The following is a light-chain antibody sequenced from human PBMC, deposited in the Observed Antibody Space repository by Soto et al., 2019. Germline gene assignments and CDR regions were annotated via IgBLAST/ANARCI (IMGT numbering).Light chain of an antibody. CDR2: DAS. V-gene: IGKV3-11*01. CDR3: QQRSNWPQT. CDR1: QSISSSY. J-gene: IGKJ1*01. Sequence: DIVLTRSPGTLSLSPGERATLSCRASQSISSSYLAWYQQNPGQAPRLLIYDASNRATGIPARFSGSGSGTDCTRTISSLEPEDFAVNYCQQRSNWPQTFGQGTKVDI.